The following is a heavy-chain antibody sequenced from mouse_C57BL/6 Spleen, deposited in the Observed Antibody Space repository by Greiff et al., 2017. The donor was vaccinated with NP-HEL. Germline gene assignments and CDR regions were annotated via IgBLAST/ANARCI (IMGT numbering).Heavy chain of an antibody. V-gene: IGHV1-42*01. CDR3: ARSDYGSSDY. CDR1: GYSFTGYY. D-gene: IGHD1-1*01. Sequence: EVKLQQSGPELVKPGASVKISCKASGYSFTGYYMNWVKQSPEKSLEWIGEINPSTGGTTYNQKFKAKATLTVDKSSSTAYMQLKSLTSEDSAVYYCARSDYGSSDYWGQGTTLTVSS. CDR2: INPSTGGT. J-gene: IGHJ2*01.